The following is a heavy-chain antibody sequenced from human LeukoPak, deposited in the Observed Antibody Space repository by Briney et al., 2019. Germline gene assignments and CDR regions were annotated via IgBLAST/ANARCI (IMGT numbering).Heavy chain of an antibody. J-gene: IGHJ4*02. CDR1: GFTVSSNS. CDR2: IASETYGGTA. Sequence: GGSLRLSCKVSGFTVSSNSMTWVRQAPGKGLEWVGFIASETYGGTAEYAASVKGRFTISRDDSKSIAYLQMNSLKTEDTAVYYCTRDQTPYYWGQGTLVTVSS. V-gene: IGHV3-49*04. CDR3: TRDQTPYY.